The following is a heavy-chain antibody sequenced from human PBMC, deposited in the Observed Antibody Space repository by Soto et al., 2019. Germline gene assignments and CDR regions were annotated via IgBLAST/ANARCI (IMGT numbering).Heavy chain of an antibody. Sequence: EVQLVESGGGLVQPGGSLRLSCAASGFTFSSYWMSWVRQAPGKGLEWVANIKQDGSEKYYVDSVKGRFTISRDNAKNSLYLQMNSMRAEDTAVYDCARVGSGYYYVPTDYWGQGTLVTVSS. CDR3: ARVGSGYYYVPTDY. V-gene: IGHV3-7*01. J-gene: IGHJ4*02. CDR1: GFTFSSYW. D-gene: IGHD3-22*01. CDR2: IKQDGSEK.